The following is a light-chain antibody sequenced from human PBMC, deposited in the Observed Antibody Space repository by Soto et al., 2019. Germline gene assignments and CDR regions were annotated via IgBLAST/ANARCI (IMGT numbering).Light chain of an antibody. J-gene: IGLJ1*01. Sequence: QSVLTQPAPVSGSPGQSITISGTGTSSDVVGYNYVSWYQQHPGKAPKPIIYEVSNRPSGVSNRFSGSKSGNTASLTISGLQAEDEADYYCSSYTSSSTYVFGTGTKLTVL. CDR3: SSYTSSSTYV. CDR2: EVS. CDR1: SSDVVGYNY. V-gene: IGLV2-14*01.